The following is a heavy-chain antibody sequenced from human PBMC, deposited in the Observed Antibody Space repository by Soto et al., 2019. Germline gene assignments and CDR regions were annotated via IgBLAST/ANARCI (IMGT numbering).Heavy chain of an antibody. CDR2: ISAYNGNT. V-gene: IGHV1-18*01. CDR1: GYTFTSYG. Sequence: QVQLVQSGAEVKKPGASVKVSCKASGYTFTSYGISWVRQAPGQGLEWMGWISAYNGNTNYAQKLQGRVTMTTDTSTSTAYMELRSLRSYDTAVYYCARVGWNGYNYYYYGMDVWGQGTTVTASS. D-gene: IGHD5-12*01. J-gene: IGHJ6*02. CDR3: ARVGWNGYNYYYYGMDV.